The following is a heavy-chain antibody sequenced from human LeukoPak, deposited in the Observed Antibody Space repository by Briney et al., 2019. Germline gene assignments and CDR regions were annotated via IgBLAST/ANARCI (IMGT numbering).Heavy chain of an antibody. CDR1: GYTFTSYG. CDR2: ISAYNGNT. CDR3: ARFDLRFLEWLYPPPDQGVDY. Sequence: ASVKVSCKASGYTFTSYGISWVRQAPGQGLEWMGWISAYNGNTNYAQKLQGRVTMTTDTSTSTAYMELRSLRSDDTAVYYCARFDLRFLEWLYPPPDQGVDYWAREPWSPSPQ. J-gene: IGHJ4*02. D-gene: IGHD3-3*01. V-gene: IGHV1-18*01.